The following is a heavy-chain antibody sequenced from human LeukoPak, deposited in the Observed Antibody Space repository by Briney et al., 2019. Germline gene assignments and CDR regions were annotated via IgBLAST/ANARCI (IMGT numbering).Heavy chain of an antibody. CDR3: ARDSVVVVAAIPTNVRHYYYGMDV. CDR1: GFTFSSYW. CDR2: IKQDGSEK. D-gene: IGHD2-15*01. Sequence: GGSLRLSCAASGFTFSSYWMSWVRQAPGKGLEWVANIKQDGSEKYYVDSVKGRFTISRDNAKNSLYLQMNSLRAEDTAVYYCARDSVVVVAAIPTNVRHYYYGMDVWGQGTTVTVSS. J-gene: IGHJ6*02. V-gene: IGHV3-7*01.